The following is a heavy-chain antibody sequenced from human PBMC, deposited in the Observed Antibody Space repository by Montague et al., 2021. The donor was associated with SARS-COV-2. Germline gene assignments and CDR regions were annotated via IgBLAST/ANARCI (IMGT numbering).Heavy chain of an antibody. D-gene: IGHD4-17*01. CDR1: GFSLNTSGEG. Sequence: PALVKPTQTLTQTCTFSGFSLNTSGEGVGWVRQPPGKALEWLALIYWDDDKRYSPSLKSRSTISKDTTKNEVVLTVANMDPVDTATYYCARYGDYGSWFDPWAREPWSLSPQ. J-gene: IGHJ5*02. CDR2: IYWDDDK. CDR3: ARYGDYGSWFDP. V-gene: IGHV2-5*02.